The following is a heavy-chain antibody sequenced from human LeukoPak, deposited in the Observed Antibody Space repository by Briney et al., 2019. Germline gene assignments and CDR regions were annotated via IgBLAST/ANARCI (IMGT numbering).Heavy chain of an antibody. Sequence: PGGSLRLSCAASGFTFSSYAMSWVRQAPGKGLEWVSAISGSGGSTYYADSVKGRFTISRDNSKNTLYLQMNSLRAEDTAVYYCARVSSHYYYDSSAIYFDYWGQGTLVTVSS. CDR1: GFTFSSYA. D-gene: IGHD3-22*01. CDR3: ARVSSHYYYDSSAIYFDY. CDR2: ISGSGGST. J-gene: IGHJ4*02. V-gene: IGHV3-23*01.